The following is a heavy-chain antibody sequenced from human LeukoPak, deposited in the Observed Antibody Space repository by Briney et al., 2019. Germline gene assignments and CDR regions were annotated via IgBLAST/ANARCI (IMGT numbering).Heavy chain of an antibody. D-gene: IGHD6-19*01. CDR2: IYYSGST. CDR1: GGSISSYY. J-gene: IGHJ4*02. Sequence: SETLSLTCTVSGGSISSYYWSWIRQPPGKGLEWIGYIYYSGSTNYNPSLKSRVTISVDTSKNQFSLKLSSVTAADTAVYYCARAPGGRAVAADFDYWGQGTLVTVSS. V-gene: IGHV4-59*01. CDR3: ARAPGGRAVAADFDY.